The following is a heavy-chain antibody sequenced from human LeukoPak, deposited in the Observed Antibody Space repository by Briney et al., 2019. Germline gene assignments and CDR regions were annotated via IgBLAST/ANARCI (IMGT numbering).Heavy chain of an antibody. J-gene: IGHJ2*01. V-gene: IGHV4-38-2*02. CDR1: GFTFNFYG. Sequence: GSLRLSCAASGFTFNFYGMHWVRQAPGKGLEWIGSIFHSGYAEYNPSLKNRVTISLDMSKTQFSLKLTSLTGADTAVYYCAREILLSDIVARLWYFDLWGRGIRVTVSS. D-gene: IGHD5-12*01. CDR3: AREILLSDIVARLWYFDL. CDR2: IFHSGYA.